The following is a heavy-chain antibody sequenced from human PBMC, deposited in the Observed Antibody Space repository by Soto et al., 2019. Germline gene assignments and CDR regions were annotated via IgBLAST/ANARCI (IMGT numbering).Heavy chain of an antibody. CDR2: IYYSGST. V-gene: IGHV4-31*03. CDR1: GGSISSGGYY. D-gene: IGHD2-21*01. Sequence: SETLSLTCTVSGGSISSGGYYWSWIRQHPGKGLEWIGYIYYSGSTYYNPSLKSRVTISIDRSKNQFFLSLSSVTAADTAVYYCARGGLLGNGGAGTCDNSFANWGQGALVTVYS. CDR3: ARGGLLGNGGAGTCDNSFAN. J-gene: IGHJ4*02.